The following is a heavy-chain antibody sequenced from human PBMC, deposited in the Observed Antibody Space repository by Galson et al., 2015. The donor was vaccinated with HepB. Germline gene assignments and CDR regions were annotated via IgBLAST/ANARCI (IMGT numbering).Heavy chain of an antibody. CDR1: GGTFSSYT. CDR2: IIPILGIA. Sequence: SCKASGGTFSSYTISWVRQAPGQGLEWMGRIIPILGIANYAQKFQGRVTITADKSTSTAYMELSSLRSEDTAVYYCARWRLRVDPDYYYGMDVWGQGTTVTVSS. V-gene: IGHV1-69*02. J-gene: IGHJ6*02. CDR3: ARWRLRVDPDYYYGMDV. D-gene: IGHD5-12*01.